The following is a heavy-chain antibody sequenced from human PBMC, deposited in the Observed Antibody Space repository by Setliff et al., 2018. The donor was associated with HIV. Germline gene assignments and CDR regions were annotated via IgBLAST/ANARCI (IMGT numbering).Heavy chain of an antibody. J-gene: IGHJ6*03. D-gene: IGHD6-19*01. CDR2: ISAHNGNT. Sequence: ASVKVSCKASGYSFSKYGISWVRQAPGQGLEWMGWISAHNGNTNYAQKLQGRVTMTTDTSTRTAYMELRSLRSDDTAVYYCARGRSSGWYAGRSYYYYMDVWGKGTTVTVSS. CDR1: GYSFSKYG. V-gene: IGHV1-18*01. CDR3: ARGRSSGWYAGRSYYYYMDV.